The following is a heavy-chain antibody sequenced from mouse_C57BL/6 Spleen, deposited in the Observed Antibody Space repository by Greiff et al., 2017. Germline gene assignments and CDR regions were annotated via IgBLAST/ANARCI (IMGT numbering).Heavy chain of an antibody. D-gene: IGHD1-1*01. V-gene: IGHV1-82*01. Sequence: VQLQQSGPELVKPGASVKISCKASGYAFSSSWMNWVKQRPGKGLEWIGRIYPGDGDTNYNGKFKGKATLTADKSSSTAYMQLSSLTSADSAVSFCARYYYGSSFDYWGQGTTLTVSS. J-gene: IGHJ2*01. CDR2: IYPGDGDT. CDR3: ARYYYGSSFDY. CDR1: GYAFSSSW.